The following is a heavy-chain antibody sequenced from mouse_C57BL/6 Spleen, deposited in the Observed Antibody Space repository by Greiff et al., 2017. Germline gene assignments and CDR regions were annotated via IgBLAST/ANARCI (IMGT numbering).Heavy chain of an antibody. D-gene: IGHD2-4*01. CDR1: GYSFTGYF. J-gene: IGHJ3*01. CDR3: AREGEIYYDYERPNWFAY. Sequence: EVQLQQSGPELVKPGDSVKISCKASGYSFTGYFMNWVMQSHGKSLEWIGRINPYNGDTFYNQKFKGKATLTVDKSSSTAHMELRSLTSEDSAVYYCAREGEIYYDYERPNWFAYWGQGTLVTVSA. CDR2: INPYNGDT. V-gene: IGHV1-20*01.